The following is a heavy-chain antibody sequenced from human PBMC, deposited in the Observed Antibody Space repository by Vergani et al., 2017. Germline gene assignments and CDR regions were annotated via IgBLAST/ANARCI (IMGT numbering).Heavy chain of an antibody. CDR2: ISGSGGNT. D-gene: IGHD2-2*01. CDR3: AKGVYCSSTXCYEGRGYYYGMGV. J-gene: IGHJ6*02. CDR1: GFTFSSYA. Sequence: EVQLLESGGGLVQPGGSLRLSCAASGFTFSSYAMSWVRQVPGKGLEWVSGISGSGGNTYYANSVKGRFTISRENSKNTLYLQMNSLRADDTAVYYCAKGVYCSSTXCYEGRGYYYGMGVWGQGTTVTFSS. V-gene: IGHV3-23*01.